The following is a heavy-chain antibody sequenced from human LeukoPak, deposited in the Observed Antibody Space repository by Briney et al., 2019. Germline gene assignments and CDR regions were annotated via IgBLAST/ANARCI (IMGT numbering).Heavy chain of an antibody. J-gene: IGHJ4*02. CDR3: AKDRTVRAEMATD. CDR1: GFTFSSYG. CDR2: ISYDGSNK. Sequence: GGSLRLSCAASGFTFSSYGMHWVRQAPGKGLEWVAVISYDGSNKYYADSVKGRFTISRDNSKNTLYLQMNSLRAEDTAVYYCAKDRTVRAEMATDWGQGTLVTVSS. V-gene: IGHV3-30*18. D-gene: IGHD5-24*01.